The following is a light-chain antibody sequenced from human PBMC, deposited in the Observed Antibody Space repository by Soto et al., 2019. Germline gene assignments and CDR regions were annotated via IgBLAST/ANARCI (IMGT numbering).Light chain of an antibody. CDR3: CSYAGSSLYV. J-gene: IGLJ1*01. V-gene: IGLV2-23*02. CDR1: SSDVGSYNL. Sequence: QSALTHPGSVSGSPGQSITISCTGTSSDVGSYNLVSWYQQHPGKAPKLMIYEVSKRPSGVSNRFSGSKSGNTASLTISGLQAEDEADYYCCSYAGSSLYVFGNGTKVTVL. CDR2: EVS.